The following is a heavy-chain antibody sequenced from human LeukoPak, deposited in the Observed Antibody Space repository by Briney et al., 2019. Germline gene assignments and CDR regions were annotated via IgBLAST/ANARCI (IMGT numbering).Heavy chain of an antibody. Sequence: GGSLRLSCAASGFTFSSYAMSWVRQAPGKGLEWVSAISGSGGRTYYADSVKGRFTISRDNSKNTLYLQMNSLRAEDTAVYYCAKSGGMVRGVIRAFDIWGQGTMVTVSS. V-gene: IGHV3-23*01. J-gene: IGHJ3*02. CDR1: GFTFSSYA. D-gene: IGHD3-10*01. CDR3: AKSGGMVRGVIRAFDI. CDR2: ISGSGGRT.